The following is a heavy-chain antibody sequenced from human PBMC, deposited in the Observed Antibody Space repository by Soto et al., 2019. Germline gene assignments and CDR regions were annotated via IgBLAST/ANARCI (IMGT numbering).Heavy chain of an antibody. D-gene: IGHD5-12*01. CDR2: IKPDGSEK. CDR1: GFTFSSYW. Sequence: GGSLRLSCAASGFTFSSYWMSWVGQAPGKGLVWVANIKPDGSEKYYVDSVKGRFTISRDNAKNSLYLQMNSLRAEDTAVYYCARETPVATTDAFDIWGQGTMVTVSS. V-gene: IGHV3-7*03. CDR3: ARETPVATTDAFDI. J-gene: IGHJ3*02.